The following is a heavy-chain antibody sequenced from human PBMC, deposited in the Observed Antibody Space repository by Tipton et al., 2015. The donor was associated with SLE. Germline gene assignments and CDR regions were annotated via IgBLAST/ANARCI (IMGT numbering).Heavy chain of an antibody. CDR1: GGSFSGYY. V-gene: IGHV4-34*01. CDR2: INHSGST. D-gene: IGHD6-6*01. Sequence: TLSLTCAVYGGSFSGYYWSWIRQPPGKGLEWIGEINHSGSTNYNPSLKSRVTISVDTSKNQFSLKLSSVTAADTAVYYCARQGSSWNYWGQGTLVTVSS. J-gene: IGHJ4*02. CDR3: ARQGSSWNY.